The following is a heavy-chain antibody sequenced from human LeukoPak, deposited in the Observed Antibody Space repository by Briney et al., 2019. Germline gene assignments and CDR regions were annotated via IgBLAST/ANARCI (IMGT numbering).Heavy chain of an antibody. Sequence: SETLSLTCAVSGGSISSGGYSWSWIRQPPGEGLEWIGYIYHSGSTYYNPSLKSRVTISVDTSKNQFSLKLTSVTAADTAVYYCARDSSGYYRIAYGGQETRATVSS. V-gene: IGHV4-30-2*01. CDR3: ARDSSGYYRIAY. J-gene: IGHJ4*02. CDR2: IYHSGST. CDR1: GGSISSGGYS. D-gene: IGHD3-22*01.